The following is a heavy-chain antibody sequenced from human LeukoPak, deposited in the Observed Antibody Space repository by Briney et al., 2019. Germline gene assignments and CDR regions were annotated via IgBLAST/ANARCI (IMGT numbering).Heavy chain of an antibody. D-gene: IGHD1-26*01. V-gene: IGHV4-59*12. CDR1: GGSISSYY. CDR2: IYYSGST. Sequence: SETLSLTCTVSGGSISSYYWSWIRQPPGKGLEWIGYIYYSGSTNYNPSLKSRVTMSVDTSKNQFSLKLSSVTAADTAVYYCARGQVGATFDYWGQGTLVTVSS. J-gene: IGHJ4*02. CDR3: ARGQVGATFDY.